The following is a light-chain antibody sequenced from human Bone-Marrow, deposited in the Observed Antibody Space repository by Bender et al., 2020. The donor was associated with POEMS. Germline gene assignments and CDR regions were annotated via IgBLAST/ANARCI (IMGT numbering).Light chain of an antibody. Sequence: HSLVTPPPSLSEAPTQRVTISCSGSSSNIGYHCVNWYQQPPGEAPKLLIYYDDLLTPGVSDRFSASKSGTSASLAISEVQSEDEAVYYCAAWDDSLSGWVFGGGTKLTVL. J-gene: IGLJ3*02. CDR2: YDD. CDR3: AAWDDSLSGWV. V-gene: IGLV1-36*01. CDR1: SSNIGYHC.